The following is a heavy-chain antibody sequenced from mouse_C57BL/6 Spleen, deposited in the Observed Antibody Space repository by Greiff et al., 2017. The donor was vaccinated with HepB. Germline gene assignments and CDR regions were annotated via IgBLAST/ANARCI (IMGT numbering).Heavy chain of an antibody. V-gene: IGHV1-53*01. CDR3: ARLSYYGSTHLYFDV. J-gene: IGHJ1*03. D-gene: IGHD1-1*01. CDR2: IKPSNGGT. CDR1: GYTFPSYW. Sequence: QVQLQQPGTELVKPGASVKLSCKASGYTFPSYWMHWVKQRPGQGLEWIGNIKPSNGGTNYNEKFKSKATLTVDKSSSTAYMQLSSLTSEDSAVYYWARLSYYGSTHLYFDVWGTGTTVTVSS.